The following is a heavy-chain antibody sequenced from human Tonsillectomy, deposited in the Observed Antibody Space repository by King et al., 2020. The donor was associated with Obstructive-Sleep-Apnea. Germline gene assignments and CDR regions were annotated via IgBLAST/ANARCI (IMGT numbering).Heavy chain of an antibody. J-gene: IGHJ4*01. CDR1: GFTFDDYA. CDR3: AKGYYDTSGYCFDY. V-gene: IGHV3-9*01. CDR2: ISWNSGSI. D-gene: IGHD3-22*01. Sequence: VQLVESGGGLVQPGRSLRLSCAASGFTFDDYAMHWVRQAPGKGLEWVSGISWNSGSIDYADSVKGRFAISRDNAKNSLYLQMNSLRAEDTALYYCAKGYYDTSGYCFDYWGHGTLVTVSS.